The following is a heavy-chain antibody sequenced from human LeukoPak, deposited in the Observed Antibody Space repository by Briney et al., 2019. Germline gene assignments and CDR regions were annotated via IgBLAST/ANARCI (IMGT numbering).Heavy chain of an antibody. CDR1: GGSISSYY. CDR3: AREPAAAYFDY. V-gene: IGHV4-59*12. Sequence: SETLSLTCTVSGGSISSYYWSWIRQPPGKGLEWIGYIYYSGSTNYNPSLKSRVTMSVDTSKNQFSLKLSSVTAADTAVYYCAREPAAAYFDYWGQGTLVTVSS. CDR2: IYYSGST. J-gene: IGHJ4*02. D-gene: IGHD6-13*01.